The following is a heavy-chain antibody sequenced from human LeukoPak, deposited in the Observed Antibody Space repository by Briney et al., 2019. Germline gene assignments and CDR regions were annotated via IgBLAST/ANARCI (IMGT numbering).Heavy chain of an antibody. J-gene: IGHJ4*02. D-gene: IGHD2-2*01. Sequence: ASVKVSCKASGYTFTGYHMHWVRQAPGQGLEWMGRINPNSGDTNYAQKLQGGVAMTRDTSISTAFMELTRLRSDDTAVYYCARDYCSSTSCLFDYWGQGTLVTVSS. CDR1: GYTFTGYH. CDR2: INPNSGDT. V-gene: IGHV1-2*06. CDR3: ARDYCSSTSCLFDY.